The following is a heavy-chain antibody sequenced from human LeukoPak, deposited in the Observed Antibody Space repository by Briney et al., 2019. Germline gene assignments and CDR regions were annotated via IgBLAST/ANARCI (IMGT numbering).Heavy chain of an antibody. V-gene: IGHV4-59*12. D-gene: IGHD3-3*01. CDR1: GGSISSYY. J-gene: IGHJ4*02. Sequence: PSETLSLTCTVSGGSISSYYWSWIRQPPGKGLEWIGYIYHSGSTYYNPSLKSRVTISVDRSKNQFSLKLSSVTAADTAVYYCARGPDYDFWSGYYRGYFDYWGQGTLVTVSS. CDR3: ARGPDYDFWSGYYRGYFDY. CDR2: IYHSGST.